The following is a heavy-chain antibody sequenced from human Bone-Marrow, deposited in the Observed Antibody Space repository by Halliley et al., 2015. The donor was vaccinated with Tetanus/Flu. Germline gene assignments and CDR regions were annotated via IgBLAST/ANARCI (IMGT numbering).Heavy chain of an antibody. D-gene: IGHD1-7*01. CDR3: AKGGWTGTQGAFDF. CDR2: ISGTAAGT. Sequence: SLRLSCAAAGLSSNDYAMSWVRQAPGKGLEWVSSISGTAAGTYYADSVKGRFTISRDASSDTVFLQLTNLRVDDTAIYYCAKGGWTGTQGAFDFWGQGTLVTVSS. CDR1: GLSSNDYA. J-gene: IGHJ4*02. V-gene: IGHV3-23*01.